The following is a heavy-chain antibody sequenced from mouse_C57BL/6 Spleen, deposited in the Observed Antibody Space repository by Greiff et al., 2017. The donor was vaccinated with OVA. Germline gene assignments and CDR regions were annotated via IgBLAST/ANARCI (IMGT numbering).Heavy chain of an antibody. D-gene: IGHD1-1*01. CDR3: ARELRSWFAY. Sequence: EVKLVESGGGLVKPGGSLKLSCAASGFTFSDYGMHWVRQAPEKGLEWVAYISSGSSTIYYADTVKGRFTISRDNAKNTLFLQMTSLRSEDTAMYYCARELRSWFAYWGQGTLVTVSA. CDR1: GFTFSDYG. J-gene: IGHJ3*01. CDR2: ISSGSSTI. V-gene: IGHV5-17*01.